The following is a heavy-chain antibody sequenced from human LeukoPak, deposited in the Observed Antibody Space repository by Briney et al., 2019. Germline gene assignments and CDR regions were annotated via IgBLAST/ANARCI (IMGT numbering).Heavy chain of an antibody. J-gene: IGHJ4*02. CDR3: TKKALLVGTPYFDY. Sequence: PGGSLRLSCAVSGFTFSNYAMSWVRQAPGKGLESVPSISRSGGNTYYADSVKGRFTISRDNSKNTLYLQMNSLRAEDTAIYYCTKKALLVGTPYFDYWGQGTLVTVSS. CDR1: GFTFSNYA. CDR2: ISRSGGNT. D-gene: IGHD2-15*01. V-gene: IGHV3-23*01.